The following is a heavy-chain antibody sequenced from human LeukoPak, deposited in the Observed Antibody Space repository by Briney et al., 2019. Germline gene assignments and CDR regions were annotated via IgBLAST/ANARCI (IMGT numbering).Heavy chain of an antibody. Sequence: GXSLRLSCAASGNYWMHWVRQVPGKGLVWVSHINSDGSWTSYADSVKGRFTISKDNAKNTVYLQMNSLRAEDTAVYYCVSFYETYWGRGTLVTVSS. D-gene: IGHD2/OR15-2a*01. V-gene: IGHV3-74*01. CDR1: GNYW. J-gene: IGHJ4*02. CDR2: INSDGSWT. CDR3: VSFYETY.